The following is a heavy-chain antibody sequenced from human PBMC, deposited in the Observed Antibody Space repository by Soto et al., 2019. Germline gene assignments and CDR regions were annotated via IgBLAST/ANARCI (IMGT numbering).Heavy chain of an antibody. CDR2: IYYSGST. CDR3: ARDRRDFWGYMDV. D-gene: IGHD3-3*01. CDR1: GGSISSGGYY. V-gene: IGHV4-31*03. Sequence: QVQLQESGPGLVKPSQTLSLTCTVSGGSISSGGYYWXXXXXXXXXXLEWIGYIYYSGSTYYNPSLKSRVTISVDTSKNQFSLKLSSVTAADTAVYYCARDRRDFWGYMDVWGKGTTVTVSS. J-gene: IGHJ6*04.